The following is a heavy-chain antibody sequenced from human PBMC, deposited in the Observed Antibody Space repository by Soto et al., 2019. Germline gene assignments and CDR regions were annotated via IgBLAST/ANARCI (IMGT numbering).Heavy chain of an antibody. CDR1: GFTFSSYG. CDR2: IWYDGSNK. Sequence: QVQLVESGGGVVQPGRSLRLSCAASGFTFSSYGMHWVRQAPGKGLEWVAVIWYDGSNKYYADSVKGRFTISRDNSKNTLYLQMNSLRAEDTAVYYCAREYSGYDSLGGMDVWGQGTTVTVSS. J-gene: IGHJ6*02. D-gene: IGHD5-12*01. V-gene: IGHV3-33*01. CDR3: AREYSGYDSLGGMDV.